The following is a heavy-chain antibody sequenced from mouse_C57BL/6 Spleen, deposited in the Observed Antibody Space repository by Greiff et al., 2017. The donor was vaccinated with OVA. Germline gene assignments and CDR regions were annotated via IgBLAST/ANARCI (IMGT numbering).Heavy chain of an antibody. CDR2: IWGGGGT. J-gene: IGHJ3*01. CDR3: AKRSSGSSFAY. V-gene: IGHV2-9*01. D-gene: IGHD3-2*02. CDR1: GFSLTSYG. Sequence: QVQLKESGPGLVAPSQSLYITCTVSGFSLTSYGVDWVRQPPGKGLEWLGVIWGGGGTNYNSALMSGLGISKDNSKSKVFLKMNRLKTDDTAMYDCAKRSSGSSFAYWGQGTLVTVSA.